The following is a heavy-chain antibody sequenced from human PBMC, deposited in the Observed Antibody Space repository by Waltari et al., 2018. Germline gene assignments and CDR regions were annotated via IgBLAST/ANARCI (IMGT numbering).Heavy chain of an antibody. CDR2: IRYDGSNK. CDR1: GFTFSSYG. J-gene: IGHJ5*02. CDR3: AKDGEDGSGGNSWFDP. Sequence: QVQLVESGGGVVQPGGSLRLSCAASGFTFSSYGMHWVRQAPGKGLEWVAFIRYDGSNKYYADSVKGRFTISRDNSKNTLYLQMNSLRAEDTAVYYCAKDGEDGSGGNSWFDPWGQGTLVTVSS. D-gene: IGHD2-15*01. V-gene: IGHV3-30*02.